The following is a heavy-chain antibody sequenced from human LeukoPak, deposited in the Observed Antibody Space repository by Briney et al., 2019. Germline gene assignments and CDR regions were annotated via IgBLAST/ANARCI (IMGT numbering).Heavy chain of an antibody. CDR3: ARERPSAGHFDS. V-gene: IGHV1-46*01. D-gene: IGHD6-6*01. CDR2: IYPSAGTS. CDR1: GYTFTTYG. J-gene: IGHJ4*02. Sequence: ASVKVSCKASGYTFTTYGISWVRQAPGQGLEWMGIIYPSAGTSDYAQKFQGRVTMTSDTSTTTFYMDLSSLRSEDTALYFYARERPSAGHFDSWGQGTLVTVSS.